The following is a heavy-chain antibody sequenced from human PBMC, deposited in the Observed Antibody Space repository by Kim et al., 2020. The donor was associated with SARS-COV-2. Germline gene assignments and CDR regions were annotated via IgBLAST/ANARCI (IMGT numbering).Heavy chain of an antibody. J-gene: IGHJ4*02. V-gene: IGHV1-69*13. CDR3: ARGDVLRYFGPNGY. D-gene: IGHD3-9*01. CDR1: GGTFSSYA. CDR2: IIPIFGTA. Sequence: SVKVSCKASGGTFSSYAISWVRQAPGQGLEWMGGIIPIFGTANYAQKFQGRVTITADESTSTAYMELSSLRSEDTAVYYCARGDVLRYFGPNGYWGQGTLVTVSS.